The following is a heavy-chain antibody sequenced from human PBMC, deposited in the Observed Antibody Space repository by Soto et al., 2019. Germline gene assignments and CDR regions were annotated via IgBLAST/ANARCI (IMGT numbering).Heavy chain of an antibody. Sequence: XGFLRLSCAASGFTFSSYSMNWVRQAPGKGLEWVSSISSSSSYIYYADSVKGRFTISRDNSKNTLYLQMNSLRADDAAVYFCAKGHDFWTNYSYYYGMYVWGQGTTVTVSS. J-gene: IGHJ6*02. D-gene: IGHD3-3*01. CDR2: ISSSSSYI. V-gene: IGHV3-21*04. CDR3: AKGHDFWTNYSYYYGMYV. CDR1: GFTFSSYS.